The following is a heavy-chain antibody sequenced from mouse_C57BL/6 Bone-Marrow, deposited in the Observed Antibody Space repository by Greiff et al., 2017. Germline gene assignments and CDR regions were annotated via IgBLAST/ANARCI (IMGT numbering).Heavy chain of an antibody. CDR1: GFTFSNYW. CDR3: TVHYGSSYVDY. CDR2: IRLKSDNYAT. J-gene: IGHJ2*01. Sequence: EVKLMESGGGLVQPGGSMKLSCVASGFTFSNYWMNWVRQSPEKGLEWVAQIRLKSDNYATHYAESVKGRFTISRDDSKSSVYLQMNNLRAEDTGIYYCTVHYGSSYVDYWGQGTTLTVSS. D-gene: IGHD1-1*01. V-gene: IGHV6-3*01.